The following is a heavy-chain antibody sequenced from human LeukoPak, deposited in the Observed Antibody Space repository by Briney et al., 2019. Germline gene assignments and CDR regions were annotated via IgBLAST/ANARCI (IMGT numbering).Heavy chain of an antibody. Sequence: PGESLRLSCAASGFTFSTYALGWVRQSPGKGLEWVSVINTSGGGTYYTESVQGRFTISSDNTKDTLYLQMNSLRVEDTAVYYCARNWRPDTWGQGTLVTVSS. D-gene: IGHD3-3*01. J-gene: IGHJ5*02. CDR3: ARNWRPDT. CDR1: GFTFSTYA. CDR2: INTSGGGT. V-gene: IGHV3-23*01.